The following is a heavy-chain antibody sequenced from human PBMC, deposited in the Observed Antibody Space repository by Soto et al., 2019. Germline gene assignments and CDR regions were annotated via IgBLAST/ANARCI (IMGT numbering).Heavy chain of an antibody. J-gene: IGHJ4*02. Sequence: GGSLRLSCAASGFTFSSYWMSWVRQAPGKGLEWVANIKQDGSEKYYVDSVKGRFTISRDNAKNSLYLQMNSLRAEDTAVYYCARDPMYDDFWSGYYAYIDYWGQGTLVTVSS. CDR2: IKQDGSEK. CDR3: ARDPMYDDFWSGYYAYIDY. D-gene: IGHD3-3*01. V-gene: IGHV3-7*05. CDR1: GFTFSSYW.